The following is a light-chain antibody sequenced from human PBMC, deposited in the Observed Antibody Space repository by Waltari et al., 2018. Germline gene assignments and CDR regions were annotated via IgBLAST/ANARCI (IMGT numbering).Light chain of an antibody. J-gene: IGLJ1*01. CDR3: TSYISSSTRYV. Sequence: QSALTQPSSVSGSPGQSITISCTGTSSDVGGYNSVSWYQQHPGKAPKLMIYDVSYRSSGVSSRFVGSSSGNTASLTISGLRSEDEADYYCTSYISSSTRYVFGAGTKVTVL. CDR1: SSDVGGYNS. CDR2: DVS. V-gene: IGLV2-14*03.